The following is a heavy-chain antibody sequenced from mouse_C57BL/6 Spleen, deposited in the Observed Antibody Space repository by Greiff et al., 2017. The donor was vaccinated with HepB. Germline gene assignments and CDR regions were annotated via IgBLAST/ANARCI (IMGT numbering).Heavy chain of an antibody. CDR1: GFTFSSYG. J-gene: IGHJ2*01. CDR2: ISSGGSYT. D-gene: IGHD4-1*01. CDR3: ARSGTRDYFDY. Sequence: EVQLVESGGDLVKPGGSLKLSCAASGFTFSSYGMSWVRQTPDKRLEWVATISSGGSYTYYPDSVKGRFTISRDNAKNTLYLQMSSLKSEDTAMYYCARSGTRDYFDYWGQGTTLTVSS. V-gene: IGHV5-6*01.